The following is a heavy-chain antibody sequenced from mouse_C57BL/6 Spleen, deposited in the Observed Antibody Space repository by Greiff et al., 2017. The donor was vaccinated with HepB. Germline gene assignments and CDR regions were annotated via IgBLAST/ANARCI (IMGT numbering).Heavy chain of an antibody. Sequence: EVKLVESEGGLVQPGSSMKLSCTASGFTFSDYYMAWVRQVPEKGLEWVANINYDGSSTYYLDSLKSRFIISRDNAKNILYLQMSSLKSEDTATYYCAREDWDWFAYWGQGTLVTVSA. CDR1: GFTFSDYY. CDR2: INYDGSST. J-gene: IGHJ3*01. CDR3: AREDWDWFAY. D-gene: IGHD4-1*01. V-gene: IGHV5-16*01.